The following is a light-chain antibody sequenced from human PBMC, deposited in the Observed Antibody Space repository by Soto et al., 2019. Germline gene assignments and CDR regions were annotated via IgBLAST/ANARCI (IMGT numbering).Light chain of an antibody. Sequence: EIVLTQSPATLSAFPGDRVTLSCRASQALNTRLAWYQHKPGQAPRLLIYDASNRATGIPARFGGSGSGTDFTLTINSLEPEDFAVYYCQQRSNWPGTFGPGTKVDIK. J-gene: IGKJ3*01. CDR1: QALNTR. CDR2: DAS. V-gene: IGKV3-11*01. CDR3: QQRSNWPGT.